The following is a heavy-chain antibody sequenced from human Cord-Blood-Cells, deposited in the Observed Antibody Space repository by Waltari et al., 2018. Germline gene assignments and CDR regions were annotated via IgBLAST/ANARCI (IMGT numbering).Heavy chain of an antibody. D-gene: IGHD3-9*01. Sequence: QVQLQESGPGLVKPSETLSLTCAVSGYSISRGYYWGWIRQPPGKGLEWIGSIYHSGSTYYNPSLKSRVTISVDTSKNQFSLKLSSVSAADTAVYYCARETGQFDYWGQGTLVTVSS. CDR1: GYSISRGYY. CDR2: IYHSGST. V-gene: IGHV4-38-2*02. CDR3: ARETGQFDY. J-gene: IGHJ4*02.